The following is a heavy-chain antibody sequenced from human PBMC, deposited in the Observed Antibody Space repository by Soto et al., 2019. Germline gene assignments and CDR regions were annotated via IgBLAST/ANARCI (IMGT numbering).Heavy chain of an antibody. V-gene: IGHV3-30*18. J-gene: IGHJ6*02. CDR3: AKMMSGYDFEGMDV. Sequence: GGSLGLSCAASGFTFSSYGMHWVRQAPGKGLEWVAVISYDGSNKYYADSVKGRFTISRDNSKNTLYLQMNSLRAEDTAVYYCAKMMSGYDFEGMDVWGQGTTVTVSS. CDR2: ISYDGSNK. CDR1: GFTFSSYG. D-gene: IGHD5-12*01.